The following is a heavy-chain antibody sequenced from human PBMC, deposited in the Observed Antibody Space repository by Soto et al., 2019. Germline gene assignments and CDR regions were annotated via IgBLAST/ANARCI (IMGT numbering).Heavy chain of an antibody. J-gene: IGHJ4*02. D-gene: IGHD3-9*01. V-gene: IGHV4-4*07. CDR1: GGSISSYY. Sequence: SETLSLTCTVSGGSISSYYWSWIRQAAGRGLEWIGRIYTSGSTNYNPSLKSRVTMSVDTSKNQFSLKLSSVTAADTAVYYCARVYYDILTGFPYFDYWGQGTLVTVSS. CDR3: ARVYYDILTGFPYFDY. CDR2: IYTSGST.